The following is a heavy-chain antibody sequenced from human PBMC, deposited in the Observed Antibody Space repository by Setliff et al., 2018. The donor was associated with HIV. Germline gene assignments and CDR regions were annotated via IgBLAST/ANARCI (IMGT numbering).Heavy chain of an antibody. V-gene: IGHV4-4*07. CDR1: GVSIPTNY. J-gene: IGHJ4*02. Sequence: SETLSLTCNISGVSIPTNYWNWIRQPAGKGLEWIGRIYTTGGTNYNPALKSRVTMSIDTSENQISLKLNSVTAADTATYYCARSNPGITAGLLAYWGPGTLVTVSS. D-gene: IGHD6-13*01. CDR3: ARSNPGITAGLLAY. CDR2: IYTTGGT.